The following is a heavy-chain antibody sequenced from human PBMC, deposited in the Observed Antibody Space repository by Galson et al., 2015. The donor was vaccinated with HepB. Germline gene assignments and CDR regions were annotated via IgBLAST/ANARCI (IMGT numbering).Heavy chain of an antibody. V-gene: IGHV3-66*02. Sequence: SVRLSCAASGFTVSSNYMSWVRQAPGKGLEWVSFIYTDGSTYYADSVKGRFTISGDNSKNTVYLQMDSLRAEDTAVYYCARDPAVTTDYGMDVWGQGTTVTVSS. CDR2: IYTDGST. CDR1: GFTVSSNY. D-gene: IGHD4-17*01. J-gene: IGHJ6*02. CDR3: ARDPAVTTDYGMDV.